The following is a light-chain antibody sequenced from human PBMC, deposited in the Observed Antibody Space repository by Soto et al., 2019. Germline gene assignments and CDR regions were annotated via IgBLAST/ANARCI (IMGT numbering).Light chain of an antibody. V-gene: IGKV3-20*01. CDR1: QSVSSN. J-gene: IGKJ5*01. CDR3: QQDGSSPIT. Sequence: ELVMTQAPATLSLSPGERATLSCRASQSVSSNLAWYQHKPGQAPRLLTYGASSRATGIPDKFSSSGSGTDFTLTISRLEPEDFAVYYCQQDGSSPITFGQGTRLEIK. CDR2: GAS.